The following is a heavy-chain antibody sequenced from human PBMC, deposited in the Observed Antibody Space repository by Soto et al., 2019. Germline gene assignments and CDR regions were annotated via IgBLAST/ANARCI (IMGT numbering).Heavy chain of an antibody. V-gene: IGHV4-59*01. D-gene: IGHD3-10*02. CDR2: IYYSGST. CDR1: GGSISSYD. CDR3: ARLLFGLGGWFDP. J-gene: IGHJ5*02. Sequence: QVQLQESAPGLVKPSETLSLTCTVSGGSISSYDWSWIRQPPGKGLEWIGYIYYSGSTTYNPSLKSRVTISVDTSKNQLSLKLSSVTAADTAVYYCARLLFGLGGWFDPWGQGTLVTVSS.